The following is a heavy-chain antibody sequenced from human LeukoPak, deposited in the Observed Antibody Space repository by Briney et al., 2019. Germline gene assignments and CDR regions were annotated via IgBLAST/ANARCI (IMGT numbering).Heavy chain of an antibody. V-gene: IGHV4-38-2*02. Sequence: PSETLSLTCTVSGYSISSGYYWGWIRQPPGKGPEWIGSIYHSGSTYYNPSLKSRVTISVDTSKNQFSLKLSSVTAADTAVYYCASGQLTSIWFDPWGQGTLVTVSS. J-gene: IGHJ5*02. CDR2: IYHSGST. CDR3: ASGQLTSIWFDP. CDR1: GYSISSGYY. D-gene: IGHD6-13*01.